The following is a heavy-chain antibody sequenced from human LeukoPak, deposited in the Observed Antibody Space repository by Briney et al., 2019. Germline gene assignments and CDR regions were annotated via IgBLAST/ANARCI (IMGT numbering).Heavy chain of an antibody. CDR2: ISGSGDTT. D-gene: IGHD3-16*01. CDR3: AKIPKVATYTVPNFDF. Sequence: QPGGSLRLSCATSGFIFSNYAVNWVRQAPGKGLEWVSIISGSGDTTYYADSVKGRFTISRDNSKNTLYLQMNSLRAEDTAVYYCAKIPKVATYTVPNFDFWGQGTLVTVSS. CDR1: GFIFSNYA. V-gene: IGHV3-23*01. J-gene: IGHJ4*02.